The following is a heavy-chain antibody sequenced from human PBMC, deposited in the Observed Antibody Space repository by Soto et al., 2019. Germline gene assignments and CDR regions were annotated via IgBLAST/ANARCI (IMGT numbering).Heavy chain of an antibody. D-gene: IGHD1-7*01. J-gene: IGHJ3*02. CDR2: ISYDGSNK. Sequence: QVQLVESGGGVVQPGRSLRLSCAASGFTFSSYAMHWVRQAPGKGLEWVAVISYDGSNKYYADSVKGRFTISRDNSKITLYLQMNSLRAEDTAVYYCAREAACFAGTTEYDAFDIWGQGTMVTVSS. CDR3: AREAACFAGTTEYDAFDI. V-gene: IGHV3-30-3*01. CDR1: GFTFSSYA.